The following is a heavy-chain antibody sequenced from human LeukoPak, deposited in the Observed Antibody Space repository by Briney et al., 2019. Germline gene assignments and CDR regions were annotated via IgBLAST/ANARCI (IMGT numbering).Heavy chain of an antibody. CDR1: GFTFGSYG. CDR3: ARDGTRDYGDHYFDY. Sequence: GGSLRLSCAASGFTFGSYGMHWVRQAPGKGLEWVAVIWYDGSNKNYADSVKGRFTISRDNSKNTLYLQMNSLRAEDTAVYYCARDGTRDYGDHYFDYWGQGTLVTVSS. D-gene: IGHD4-17*01. CDR2: IWYDGSNK. V-gene: IGHV3-33*01. J-gene: IGHJ4*02.